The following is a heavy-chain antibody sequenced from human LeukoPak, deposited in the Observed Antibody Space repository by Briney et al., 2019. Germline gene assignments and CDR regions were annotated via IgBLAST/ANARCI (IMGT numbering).Heavy chain of an antibody. D-gene: IGHD2-2*01. J-gene: IGHJ3*02. CDR2: IYYSGST. CDR3: ARPYCSSTSCSSHDAFDI. Sequence: SETLSLTCTVSGGSISSYYWSWIRPPPGKGLEWIGYIYYSGSTNYNPSLKSRVTISVDTSKNQFSLKLSSVTAADTAVYYCARPYCSSTSCSSHDAFDIWGQGTMVTVSS. V-gene: IGHV4-59*01. CDR1: GGSISSYY.